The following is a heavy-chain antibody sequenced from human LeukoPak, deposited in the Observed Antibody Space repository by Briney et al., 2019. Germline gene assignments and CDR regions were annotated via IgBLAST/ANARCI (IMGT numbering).Heavy chain of an antibody. CDR3: ARGVWFDP. Sequence: SETLSLTCAVYGGSFSGYYWSWIRQPPGKGLEWIGEINHSGSTNYNPSLKSRVTISVDTSKNQFSLKLSSVTAADTAVYYCARGVWFDPWGQGTLVTVSS. CDR1: GGSFSGYY. V-gene: IGHV4-34*01. J-gene: IGHJ5*02. CDR2: INHSGST.